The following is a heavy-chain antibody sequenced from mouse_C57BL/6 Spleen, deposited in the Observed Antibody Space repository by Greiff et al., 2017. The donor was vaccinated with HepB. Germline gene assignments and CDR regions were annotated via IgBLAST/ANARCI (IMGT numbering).Heavy chain of an antibody. J-gene: IGHJ3*01. Sequence: QVQLQQPGAELVMPGASVKLSCKASGYTFTSYWMHWVKQRTGQGLEWIGEIDPSDSYTNYNQKFKGKSTLTVDKSSSPAYMQLSSLTSEDSAVYYCARMRGFAYWGQGTLVTVSA. V-gene: IGHV1-69*01. CDR3: ARMRGFAY. CDR1: GYTFTSYW. CDR2: IDPSDSYT.